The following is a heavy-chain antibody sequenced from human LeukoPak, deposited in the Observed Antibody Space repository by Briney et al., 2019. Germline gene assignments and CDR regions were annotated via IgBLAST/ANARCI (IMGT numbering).Heavy chain of an antibody. J-gene: IGHJ4*02. CDR3: AKPRGSSSWYPFDY. D-gene: IGHD6-13*01. Sequence: SGGSLRLSCAASGFTFNTYAMSWVRQAPGKGLEWVSGISGSGGGTYYADSVKGQFIISRDNSKNTLYLQMNSLRAEDTALYYCAKPRGSSSWYPFDYWGQGTLVTVSS. CDR1: GFTFNTYA. CDR2: ISGSGGGT. V-gene: IGHV3-23*01.